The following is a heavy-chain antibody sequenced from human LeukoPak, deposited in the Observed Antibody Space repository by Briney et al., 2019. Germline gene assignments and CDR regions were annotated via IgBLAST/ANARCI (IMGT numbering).Heavy chain of an antibody. J-gene: IGHJ4*02. D-gene: IGHD6-13*01. V-gene: IGHV3-23*01. CDR1: GFTFSSYA. CDR3: AKDFSSSSWYY. Sequence: GGSLRLSCAASGFTFSSYAMSWVRQAPGKGLEWVSAVSGSGSTTYYADSVKGRFTISRDNSKNTLYLQMNSLRAEDTAVYYCAKDFSSSSWYYWGQGTLVTVSS. CDR2: VSGSGSTT.